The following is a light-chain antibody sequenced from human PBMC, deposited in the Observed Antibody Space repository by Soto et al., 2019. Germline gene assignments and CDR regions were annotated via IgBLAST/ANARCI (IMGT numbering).Light chain of an antibody. V-gene: IGKV4-1*01. CDR1: QSVLYSSNNKNY. J-gene: IGKJ2*01. CDR2: WAS. Sequence: DIVMTQSPDSLAVSLGERATINCKSSQSVLYSSNNKNYLAWYQQKPGQPPKLLIYWASTRESGVPDRFSGSGSGTDFTLTINSLQAEDVAVYYCQQYYSAPQTFGQGTKLGIK. CDR3: QQYYSAPQT.